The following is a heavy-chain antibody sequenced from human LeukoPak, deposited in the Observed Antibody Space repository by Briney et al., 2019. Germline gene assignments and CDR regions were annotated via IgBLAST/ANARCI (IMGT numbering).Heavy chain of an antibody. CDR2: IYHSGST. V-gene: IGHV4-30-2*01. Sequence: PSETLSLTCAVSGGSISSGGYSWSWIRQPPGKGLEWIGYIYHSGSTYYNPSLKSRVTISVDRSKNQFSLKLSSVTAADTAVYYCARARSTGCYVDYWGQGTLVTVSS. CDR1: GGSISSGGYS. D-gene: IGHD2-2*01. J-gene: IGHJ4*02. CDR3: ARARSTGCYVDY.